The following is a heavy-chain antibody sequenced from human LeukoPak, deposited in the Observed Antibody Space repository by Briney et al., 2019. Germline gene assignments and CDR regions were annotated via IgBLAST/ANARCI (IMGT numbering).Heavy chain of an antibody. CDR1: GYSLTNYW. Sequence: KCGESLKISCQGSGYSLTNYWIGWVRQMPGKGLEWMGIIYLAASNTGYNPSFQGQVTISADKSISTAYLHWSSLKASDSVMYYCARALHSDHRWDYWGQGTLVTVSS. J-gene: IGHJ4*02. D-gene: IGHD1-14*01. CDR2: IYLAASNT. CDR3: ARALHSDHRWDY. V-gene: IGHV5-51*01.